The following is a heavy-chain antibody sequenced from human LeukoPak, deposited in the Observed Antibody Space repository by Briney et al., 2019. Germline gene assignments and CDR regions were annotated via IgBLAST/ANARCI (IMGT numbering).Heavy chain of an antibody. CDR3: ARWVGDCSGGSCYGGRDY. CDR1: GYTFTSYD. Sequence: ASVRVSCKASGYTFTSYDINWVRQAPGQGLEWRGWMNPNSGNTGYAQKFQGRVTMTRNTSISTAYMELSSLRSEDTAVYYCARWVGDCSGGSCYGGRDYWGQGTLVTVSS. J-gene: IGHJ4*02. V-gene: IGHV1-8*01. CDR2: MNPNSGNT. D-gene: IGHD2-15*01.